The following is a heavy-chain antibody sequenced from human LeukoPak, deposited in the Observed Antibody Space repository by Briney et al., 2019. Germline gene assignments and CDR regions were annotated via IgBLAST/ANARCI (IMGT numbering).Heavy chain of an antibody. CDR3: ARRSCSWYGGSIDY. CDR2: IYYCGST. Sequence: SETMSLTCTVSGGSISSYYWSWIRQPPGKGLGWVGYIYYCGSTNYNPSLKSRVTISVDASKNQVSLELSTVTAADTAVYYCARRSCSWYGGSIDYWGQGTLVTVSS. D-gene: IGHD6-13*01. CDR1: GGSISSYY. J-gene: IGHJ4*02. V-gene: IGHV4-59*01.